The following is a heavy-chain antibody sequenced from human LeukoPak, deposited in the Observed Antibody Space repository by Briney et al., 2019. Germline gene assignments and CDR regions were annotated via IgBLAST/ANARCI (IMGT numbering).Heavy chain of an antibody. V-gene: IGHV1-69*13. CDR2: IIPIFGTA. CDR1: GDTFISYA. D-gene: IGHD4-23*01. J-gene: IGHJ4*02. CDR3: ARTGRIYGGNSFFDY. Sequence: SVKVSCKASGDTFISYAISWVRQAPGQGLEWMGGIIPIFGTANYAQKFQGRVTITADESTSTAYMELSSLRSEDTAVYYCARTGRIYGGNSFFDYWGQGTLVTVSS.